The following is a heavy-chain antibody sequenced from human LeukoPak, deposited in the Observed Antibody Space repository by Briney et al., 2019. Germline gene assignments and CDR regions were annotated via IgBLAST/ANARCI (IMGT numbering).Heavy chain of an antibody. V-gene: IGHV6-1*01. Sequence: SQTLSLTCAISGDSVSSNSAAWNWIRHSPSRGLEWLVRTYYRSKWYNDYAVSLKSRITTNPDTSKNQFSLQLNSVTAADTAVYYCARGYCSGGSCYSYYYYNYMDVWGKGTTVTASS. CDR3: ARGYCSGGSCYSYYYYNYMDV. CDR2: TYYRSKWYN. J-gene: IGHJ6*03. CDR1: GDSVSSNSAA. D-gene: IGHD2-15*01.